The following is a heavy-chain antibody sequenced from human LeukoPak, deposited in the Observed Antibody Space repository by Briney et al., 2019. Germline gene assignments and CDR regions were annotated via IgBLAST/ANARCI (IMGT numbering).Heavy chain of an antibody. CDR3: AKDRGSWPNRSIDF. J-gene: IGHJ4*02. CDR2: ISYDGDNN. V-gene: IGHV3-30*14. Sequence: GGSLRLSCAASGFPFNTYAMHWVRQAPGEGLAWLTSISYDGDNNYYADSVKGRFIISGDNPKNTLYLQMHSLRLEDTAVYYCAKDRGSWPNRSIDFWGQGTLVTVSS. D-gene: IGHD6-13*01. CDR1: GFPFNTYA.